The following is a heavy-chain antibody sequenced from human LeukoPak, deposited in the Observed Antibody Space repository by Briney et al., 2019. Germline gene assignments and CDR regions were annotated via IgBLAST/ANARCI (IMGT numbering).Heavy chain of an antibody. D-gene: IGHD1-1*01. CDR3: ARDIATVQHQD. CDR2: ISGYNGKT. CDR1: GYTFTSYG. J-gene: IGHJ4*02. V-gene: IGHV1-18*01. Sequence: ASVKVSCKASGYTFTSYGISWVRQAPGQGLEWMGWISGYNGKTNYVQKFRGRVAMTADTSTSTVYMELRSLRSDDTAVYYCARDIATVQHQDWGQGTLVTVSS.